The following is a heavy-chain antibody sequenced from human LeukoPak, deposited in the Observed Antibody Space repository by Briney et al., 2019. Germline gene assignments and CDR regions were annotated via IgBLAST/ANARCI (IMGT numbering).Heavy chain of an antibody. CDR3: ARADKDGYGFFGFDY. Sequence: GGSLRLSCAAAGFAFDDYGMSWVRQAPGKGLEWVSGINWNGGSIGYADSVKGRFTISRDNAKNSLYLQINSLRAEDTALYYCARADKDGYGFFGFDYWGQGTLVTVSS. J-gene: IGHJ4*02. V-gene: IGHV3-20*04. CDR1: GFAFDDYG. CDR2: INWNGGSI. D-gene: IGHD5-18*01.